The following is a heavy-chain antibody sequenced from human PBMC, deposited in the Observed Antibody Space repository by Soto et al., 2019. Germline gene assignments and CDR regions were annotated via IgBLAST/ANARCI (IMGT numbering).Heavy chain of an antibody. CDR1: GFTFSSYS. Sequence: GGSLRLSCAASGFTFSSYSMNWVRQAPGKGLEWVSYISSSSSTIYYADYVKGRFTISRDNSKNSLYLQMNSLAAEDTAVYFCARATVWGQGTMVTVSS. CDR2: ISSSSSTI. J-gene: IGHJ3*01. CDR3: ARATV. V-gene: IGHV3-48*01.